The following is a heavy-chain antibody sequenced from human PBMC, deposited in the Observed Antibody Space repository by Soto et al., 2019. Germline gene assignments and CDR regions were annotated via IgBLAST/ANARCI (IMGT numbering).Heavy chain of an antibody. Sequence: SETLSLTCGLSGSLPVGSLSTYFWTWIRQPPGKGLEWIGEINHSGSPNYSPSLRGRVTISLDTSKRQFSLNLSSVTAADTAVYFCARARFSQWSQDYYGPDVWGQGTTVTVSS. J-gene: IGHJ6*02. D-gene: IGHD3-3*01. CDR1: GSLPVGSLSTYF. CDR3: ARARFSQWSQDYYGPDV. CDR2: INHSGSP. V-gene: IGHV4-34*01.